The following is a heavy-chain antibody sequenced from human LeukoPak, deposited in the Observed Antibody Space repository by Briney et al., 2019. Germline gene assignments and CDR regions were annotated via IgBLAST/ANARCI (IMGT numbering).Heavy chain of an antibody. CDR2: ISRSSCDI. V-gene: IGHV3-21*01. D-gene: IGHD6-19*01. CDR1: GFTFSSYS. CDR3: ARTITGWSLDY. J-gene: IGHJ4*02. Sequence: PGGSLRLSCAVSGFTFSSYSVNWVRQAPGKGLEWVSSISRSSCDIYYADSLKGRFTISRDNPKNSLYLQMNSLRAEDTAVYYCARTITGWSLDYWGQGTLVTVSS.